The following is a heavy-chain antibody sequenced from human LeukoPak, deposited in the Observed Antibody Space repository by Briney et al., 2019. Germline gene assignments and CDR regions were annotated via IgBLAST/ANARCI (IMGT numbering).Heavy chain of an antibody. V-gene: IGHV3-21*01. J-gene: IGHJ4*02. D-gene: IGHD6-13*01. CDR1: GLTFSSYS. CDR3: ARGSGIAAANDY. Sequence: GGSLRLSCAASGLTFSSYSMNWVRQAPGKGLEWVSSISSSSSYIYYADSVKGRFTISRDNAKNSLYLQMNSLRAEDTAVYYCARGSGIAAANDYWGQGTLVTVSS. CDR2: ISSSSSYI.